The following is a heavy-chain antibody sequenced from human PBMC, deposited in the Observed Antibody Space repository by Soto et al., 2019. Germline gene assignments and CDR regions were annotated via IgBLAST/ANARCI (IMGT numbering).Heavy chain of an antibody. Sequence: ASVKVSCKASGGTFSSYAISWVRQAPGQGLEWMGGIIPIFGTANYAQKFQGRVTITADESTSTAYMELSSLRSDDTAVYYCARSPYYYYGMDVWGQGTTVTVSS. J-gene: IGHJ6*02. CDR1: GGTFSSYA. CDR2: IIPIFGTA. CDR3: ARSPYYYYGMDV. V-gene: IGHV1-69*13.